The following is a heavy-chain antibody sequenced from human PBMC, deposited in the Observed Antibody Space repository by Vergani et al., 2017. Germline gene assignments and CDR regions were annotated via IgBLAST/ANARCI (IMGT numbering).Heavy chain of an antibody. Sequence: QVQLQESGPGLVKPSQTLSLTCTVSGDSISSDYYWTWIRQLPGKGLEWIAYIFYSGTTYYNPSLESRVTLSVDTSRNQFSLKLNSVTAAETAVYYCARDGYCSDTSCSTGIACFDSWGQGTLVTVSS. CDR2: IFYSGTT. CDR1: GDSISSDYY. V-gene: IGHV4-31*03. J-gene: IGHJ5*01. D-gene: IGHD2-2*02. CDR3: ARDGYCSDTSCSTGIACFDS.